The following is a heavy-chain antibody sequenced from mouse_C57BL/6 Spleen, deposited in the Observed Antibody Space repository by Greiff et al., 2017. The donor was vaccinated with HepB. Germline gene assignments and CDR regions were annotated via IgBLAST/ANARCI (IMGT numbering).Heavy chain of an antibody. CDR1: GFNIKNTY. Sequence: EVQLQESVAELVRPGASVKLSCTASGFNIKNTYMHWVKQRPEQGLEWIGRIDPANGNTKYAPKFQGKATITADTSSNTAYLQLSSLTSEDTAIYYCARLRGDGYFLAWFAYWGQGTLVTVSA. J-gene: IGHJ3*01. D-gene: IGHD2-3*01. V-gene: IGHV14-3*01. CDR3: ARLRGDGYFLAWFAY. CDR2: IDPANGNT.